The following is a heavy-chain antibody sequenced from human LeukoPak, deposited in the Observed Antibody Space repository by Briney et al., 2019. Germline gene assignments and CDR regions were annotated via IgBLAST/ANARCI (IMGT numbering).Heavy chain of an antibody. CDR3: AKDVQVVVITRPGY. CDR2: ISGSGGST. V-gene: IGHV3-23*01. Sequence: GGSLRLSCAASGLTFSSYAMSWVRQAPGKGLEWVSAISGSGGSTYYADSVKGRFTISRDNSKNTLYLQMNSLRAEDTAVYYCAKDVQVVVITRPGYWGQGTLVTVSS. CDR1: GLTFSSYA. D-gene: IGHD3-22*01. J-gene: IGHJ4*02.